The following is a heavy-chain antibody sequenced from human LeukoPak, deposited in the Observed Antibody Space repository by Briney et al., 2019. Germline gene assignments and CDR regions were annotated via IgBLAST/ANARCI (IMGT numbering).Heavy chain of an antibody. V-gene: IGHV1-3*04. J-gene: IGHJ4*02. CDR2: INTGNGDT. CDR3: ARDMGSGSLHF. CDR1: GYTFTTYA. Sequence: ASVKVSCKASGYTFTTYAIHWVRQAPGQRLEWLGWINTGNGDTRYSQTFQGRVTITGDTSASTAYMELSSLRPEDAAMYYCARDMGSGSLHFWGQGTLVTVSS. D-gene: IGHD1-26*01.